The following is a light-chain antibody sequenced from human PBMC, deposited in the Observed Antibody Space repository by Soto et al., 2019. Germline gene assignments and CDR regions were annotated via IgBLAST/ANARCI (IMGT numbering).Light chain of an antibody. CDR2: LNSAGSH. J-gene: IGLJ2*01. Sequence: QLVLTQSPSASASLGASVKLTCTLSSGHSSYAIAWHQQHPEKGPRYLMKLNSAGSHSKGDGTPDRFSGSSSGAERYLTISSLQSEDEADYYCQTWGTGIQVFGGGTKLTVL. CDR1: SGHSSYA. CDR3: QTWGTGIQV. V-gene: IGLV4-69*01.